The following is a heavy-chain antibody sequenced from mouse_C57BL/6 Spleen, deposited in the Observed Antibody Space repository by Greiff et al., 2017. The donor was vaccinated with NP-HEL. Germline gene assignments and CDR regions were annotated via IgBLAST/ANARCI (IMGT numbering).Heavy chain of an antibody. V-gene: IGHV1-22*01. CDR2: INPNNGGT. CDR3: ARWVWYDYDGAMDY. Sequence: EVQLQQSGPELVKPGASVKMSCKASGYTFTDYNMHWVKQSHGKSLEWIGYINPNNGGTSYNQKFKGKATLTVNKSSSTAYMELCSLTSEDSAVYYCARWVWYDYDGAMDYWGQGTSVTVSS. J-gene: IGHJ4*01. CDR1: GYTFTDYN. D-gene: IGHD2-4*01.